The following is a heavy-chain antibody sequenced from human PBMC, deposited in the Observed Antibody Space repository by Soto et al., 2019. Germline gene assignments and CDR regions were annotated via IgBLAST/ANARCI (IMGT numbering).Heavy chain of an antibody. D-gene: IGHD1-26*01. J-gene: IGHJ4*02. CDR3: ARDLVGAPFDY. CDR1: GFTFSSYS. CDR2: ISSSSTI. V-gene: IGHV3-48*02. Sequence: EVQLVESGGGLVQPGGSLRLSCAASGFTFSSYSMNWVRQAPGKGLEWVSYISSSSTIYYADSVKGRFTISRDNAKNSLYLQMNSLRDEDTAVYYCARDLVGAPFDYWGQGTLVTVSS.